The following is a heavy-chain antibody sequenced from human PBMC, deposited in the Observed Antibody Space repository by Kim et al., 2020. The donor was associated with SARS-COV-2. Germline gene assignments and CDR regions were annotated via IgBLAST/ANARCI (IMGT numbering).Heavy chain of an antibody. V-gene: IGHV3-23*01. D-gene: IGHD6-13*01. J-gene: IGHJ5*01. Sequence: GGSLRLSCAASGFTFSSNDMSWVRQAPGKGLEWVSGISRSGGAARTYYADSVKRRFTISRDYSKNTLYMQMKSLRAEDTAVYYCAICTWSGIGSWGHGT. CDR1: GFTFSSND. CDR2: ISRSGGAART. CDR3: AICTWSGIGS.